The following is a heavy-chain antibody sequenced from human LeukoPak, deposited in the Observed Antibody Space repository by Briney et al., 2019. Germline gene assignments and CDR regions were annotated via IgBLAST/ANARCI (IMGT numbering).Heavy chain of an antibody. CDR3: ARIGAGSSRDY. D-gene: IGHD6-13*01. Sequence: GGSLRLSCAASGFTFSNFAMTGVRQAPGKGLEWVSSIVGSSSTYYADSLKGRFTISRDNAKNSLYLQMNSLRAEDTAVYYCARIGAGSSRDYWGQGTLVTVSS. CDR2: IVGSSST. J-gene: IGHJ4*02. V-gene: IGHV3-21*01. CDR1: GFTFSNFA.